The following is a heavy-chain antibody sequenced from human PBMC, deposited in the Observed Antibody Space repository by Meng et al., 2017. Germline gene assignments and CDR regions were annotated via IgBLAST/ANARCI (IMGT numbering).Heavy chain of an antibody. D-gene: IGHD3-9*01. Sequence: SLKISCAASGFTFDDYAMHWVRQAPGKGLEWVSGISWNSGSIGYADSVKGRFTISRDNAKNSLYLQMNSLRAEDTAVYYCARDYDILTGYYIPFDYWGQGTLVTVSS. J-gene: IGHJ4*02. CDR2: ISWNSGSI. CDR3: ARDYDILTGYYIPFDY. CDR1: GFTFDDYA. V-gene: IGHV3-9*01.